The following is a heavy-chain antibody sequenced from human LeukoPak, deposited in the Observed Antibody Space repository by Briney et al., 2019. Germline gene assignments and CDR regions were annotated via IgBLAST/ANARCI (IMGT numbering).Heavy chain of an antibody. V-gene: IGHV3-30-3*01. Sequence: PGGSLRLSCAASGFTFSSYAMHWVRQAPGKGLEWVAVISYDGSNKYYADSVKGRFTISRDNSKNTLYLQMNSLRAEDTAVYYCARDQAKMARGVYDYWGQGTLVTVSS. CDR3: ARDQAKMARGVYDY. D-gene: IGHD3-10*01. CDR1: GFTFSSYA. J-gene: IGHJ4*02. CDR2: ISYDGSNK.